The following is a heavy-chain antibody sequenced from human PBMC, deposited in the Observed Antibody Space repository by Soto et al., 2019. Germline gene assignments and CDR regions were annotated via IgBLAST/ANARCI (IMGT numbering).Heavy chain of an antibody. Sequence: PSFQGHVTISADKSISTAYLQWSSLKASDTAMYYCARPDSSAGWFDPWGQGTLVTVSS. J-gene: IGHJ5*02. CDR3: ARPDSSAGWFDP. V-gene: IGHV5-10-1*01.